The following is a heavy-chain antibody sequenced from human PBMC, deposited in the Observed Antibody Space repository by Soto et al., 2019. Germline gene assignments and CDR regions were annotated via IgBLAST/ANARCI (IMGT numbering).Heavy chain of an antibody. Sequence: PSFQGHVTISADKSISTAYLQWSSLKASDTAMYYCARPDSSAGWFDPWGQGTLVTVSS. J-gene: IGHJ5*02. CDR3: ARPDSSAGWFDP. V-gene: IGHV5-10-1*01.